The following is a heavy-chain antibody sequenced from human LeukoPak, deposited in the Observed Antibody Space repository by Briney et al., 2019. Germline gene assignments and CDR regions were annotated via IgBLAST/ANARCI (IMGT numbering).Heavy chain of an antibody. CDR3: AKDLRQYYYESSGYYLDY. D-gene: IGHD3-22*01. CDR1: GFTFGSYG. CDR2: VRYDGSSK. Sequence: GGSLRLSCAASGFTFGSYGMHWVRKAPGKGLEWVAFVRYDGSSKYSADSVKGRFTISRDNSKNTLYLQMNSLRAEDTAVYYCAKDLRQYYYESSGYYLDYWGQGTLVTVSS. V-gene: IGHV3-30*02. J-gene: IGHJ4*02.